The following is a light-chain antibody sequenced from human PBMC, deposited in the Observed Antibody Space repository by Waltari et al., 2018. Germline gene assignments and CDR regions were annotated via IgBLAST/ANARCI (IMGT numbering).Light chain of an antibody. CDR3: QEYGRS. Sequence: IVLTQSPGTLSLSPGETATLSCRASQRLSYSYLAWYQQKPGQAPRLIIYGASNRATGIPDRFGGSGSGSGTDFTLTISSLEPEDFAVYYCQEYGRSFGQGTRLEIK. J-gene: IGKJ5*01. V-gene: IGKV3-20*01. CDR2: GAS. CDR1: QRLSYSY.